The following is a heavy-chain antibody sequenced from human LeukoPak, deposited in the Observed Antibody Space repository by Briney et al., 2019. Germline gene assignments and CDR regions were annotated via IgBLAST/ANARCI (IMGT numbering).Heavy chain of an antibody. CDR1: GGSISSGSYY. J-gene: IGHJ6*03. Sequence: SETLSLTCTVSGGSISSGSYYWSWIRQPAGKGREWIGRIYTSGSTNYNPSLKSRVTISVDTSKNQFSLKLSSVTAADTAVYYCASRTPHDILTGYYWVDYYMDVWGKGTTVTVSS. D-gene: IGHD3-9*01. CDR2: IYTSGST. CDR3: ASRTPHDILTGYYWVDYYMDV. V-gene: IGHV4-61*02.